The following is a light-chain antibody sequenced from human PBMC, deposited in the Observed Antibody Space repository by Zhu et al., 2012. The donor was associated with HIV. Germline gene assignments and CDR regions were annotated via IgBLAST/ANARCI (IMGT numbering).Light chain of an antibody. CDR3: QQYGSSPT. CDR1: QSVSSNY. J-gene: IGKJ4*01. Sequence: EIVMTQSPATLSVSPGERATLSCRASQSVSSNYLAWYQQKPGQAPRLLIYGASSRATGIPDRFSGSGFGTDFTLTISRLEPEDFAVYYCQQYGSSPTFGGGTKVEIK. CDR2: GAS. V-gene: IGKV3-20*01.